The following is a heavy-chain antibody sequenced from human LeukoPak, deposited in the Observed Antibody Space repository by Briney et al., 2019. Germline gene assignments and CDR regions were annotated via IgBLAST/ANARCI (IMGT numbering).Heavy chain of an antibody. J-gene: IGHJ3*02. CDR2: IIPIFGTA. CDR1: GGTFSSYA. CDR3: ASTRPAAILAFDI. V-gene: IGHV1-69*05. D-gene: IGHD2-2*02. Sequence: SVKVSCKASGGTFSSYAISWVRQAPGQGLEWMGGIIPIFGTANYAQKFQGRVTITTDESTSTAYMELSSLRSEDTAVYYCASTRPAAILAFDIWGQGTMVTVSS.